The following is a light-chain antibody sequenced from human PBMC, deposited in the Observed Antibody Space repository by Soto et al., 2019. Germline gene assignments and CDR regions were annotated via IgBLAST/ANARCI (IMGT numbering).Light chain of an antibody. Sequence: DIQMTQSPSTLSASVGERVTITCRASQSISPWLAWYQQKPGKAPRLLIYDASTSENGVPSRFSGSGSGTEFTLTISSLQPDDFATYYCQQYASSASSTFGQGTKLEIK. CDR2: DAS. CDR1: QSISPW. J-gene: IGKJ2*02. V-gene: IGKV1-5*01. CDR3: QQYASSASST.